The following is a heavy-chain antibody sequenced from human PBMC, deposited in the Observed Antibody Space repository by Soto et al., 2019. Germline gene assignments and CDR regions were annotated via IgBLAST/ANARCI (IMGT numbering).Heavy chain of an antibody. CDR2: IYYSGST. CDR3: AGGAGRCSGGSCYYYFDY. J-gene: IGHJ4*02. Sequence: GLEWIGYIYYSGSTNYNPSLKSRVTISVDTSKNQFSLKLSSVTAADTAVYYCAGGAGRCSGGSCYYYFDYWGQGTLVTVSS. V-gene: IGHV4-59*01. D-gene: IGHD2-15*01.